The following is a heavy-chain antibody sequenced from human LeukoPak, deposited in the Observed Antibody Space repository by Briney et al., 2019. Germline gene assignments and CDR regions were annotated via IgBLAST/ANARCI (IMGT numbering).Heavy chain of an antibody. CDR1: GGSFSGYY. D-gene: IGHD2-21*01. CDR2: IYYSGST. Sequence: PSETLSLTCAVYGGSFSGYYWSWIRQHPGKGLEWIGYIYYSGSTYYNPSLKSRVTISVDTSKNQFSLKLSSVTAADTAVYYCARAPPAIYNWFDPWGQGTLVTVSS. V-gene: IGHV4-31*11. J-gene: IGHJ5*02. CDR3: ARAPPAIYNWFDP.